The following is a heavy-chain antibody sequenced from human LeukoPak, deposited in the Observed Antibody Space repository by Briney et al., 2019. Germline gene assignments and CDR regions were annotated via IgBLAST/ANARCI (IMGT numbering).Heavy chain of an antibody. J-gene: IGHJ6*03. CDR3: ASCDFWSGRGSEPEGVDMDV. CDR1: GYTFTGYY. D-gene: IGHD3-3*01. V-gene: IGHV1-2*02. Sequence: ASVKVSCKASGYTFTGYYMHWVRQAPGQGLEWMGWINPNSGGTNYAQKFQGRVTMTRDTSISTAYMELSRLRSDDTAVYYCASCDFWSGRGSEPEGVDMDVWGKGTTVTVSS. CDR2: INPNSGGT.